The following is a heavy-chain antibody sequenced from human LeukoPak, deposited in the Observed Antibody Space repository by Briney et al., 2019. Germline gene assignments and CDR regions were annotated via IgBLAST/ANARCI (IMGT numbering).Heavy chain of an antibody. J-gene: IGHJ5*02. CDR3: ARLTTLVRGLEEWLDP. Sequence: SETLSLTCAVSGGSISSSNWWSWVRQPPGKGLEWIGEIYHSGSANYNPSLKSRVTISVDKSKTQFSLKLSSVTAADTAVYYCARLTTLVRGLEEWLDPWGQGTLVTVSS. CDR1: GGSISSSNW. V-gene: IGHV4-4*02. CDR2: IYHSGSA. D-gene: IGHD3-10*01.